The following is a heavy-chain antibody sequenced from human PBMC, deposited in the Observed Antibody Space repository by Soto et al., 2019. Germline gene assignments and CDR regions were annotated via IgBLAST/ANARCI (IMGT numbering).Heavy chain of an antibody. V-gene: IGHV5-10-1*01. CDR2: IDPSDSYT. J-gene: IGHJ4*02. CDR3: AVGRITYYYDSSGYPADY. CDR1: GYSFTSYW. Sequence: GESLKISCKGSGYSFTSYWISWVRQMPGKGLEWMGRIDPSDSYTNYSPSFQGHVTISADKSISTAYPQWSSLKASDTAMYYCAVGRITYYYDSSGYPADYWGQGTLVTVSS. D-gene: IGHD3-22*01.